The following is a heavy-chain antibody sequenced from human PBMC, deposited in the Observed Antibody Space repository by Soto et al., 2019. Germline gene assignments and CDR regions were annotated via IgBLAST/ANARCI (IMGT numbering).Heavy chain of an antibody. Sequence: PSETLSLTCTFSVVSISSGGYYWSWIRQHPWKGLEWIGYIYYSGSTYYNPSLKSRVTISVDTSKNQFSLKLSSVTAADTAVYYCARGLPRGEIWHKNFFEYLGQGTLVIVSS. CDR2: IYYSGST. V-gene: IGHV4-31*03. D-gene: IGHD3-10*01. CDR3: ARGLPRGEIWHKNFFEY. J-gene: IGHJ4*02. CDR1: VVSISSGGYY.